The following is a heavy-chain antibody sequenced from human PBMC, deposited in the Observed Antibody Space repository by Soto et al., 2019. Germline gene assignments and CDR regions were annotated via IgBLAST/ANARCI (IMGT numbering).Heavy chain of an antibody. J-gene: IGHJ4*02. CDR2: ISGSGGST. CDR1: GFTFSSYA. CDR3: AKASRSEGVIVVVPAAMSALDY. D-gene: IGHD2-2*01. Sequence: GGSLRLSCAASGFTFSSYAVSWVRQAPGKGLEWVSAISGSGGSTYYADSVKGRFTISRDNSKNTLYLQMNSLRAEDTAVYYCAKASRSEGVIVVVPAAMSALDYWGQGTLVTVSS. V-gene: IGHV3-23*01.